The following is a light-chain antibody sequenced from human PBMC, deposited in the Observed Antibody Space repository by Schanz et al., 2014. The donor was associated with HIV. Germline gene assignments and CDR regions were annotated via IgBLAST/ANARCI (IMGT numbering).Light chain of an antibody. CDR1: SSDVGGYNY. Sequence: QSALTQPASVSGSPGQSITISCTGTSSDVGGYNYVSWYQQHPGKAPKLIIYEVSKRPSGVSDRFSGSKSGNTASLTISGLQAEDEADYHCSSFKGSASYVFGSGTKLTVL. CDR2: EVS. J-gene: IGLJ1*01. V-gene: IGLV2-14*01. CDR3: SSFKGSASYV.